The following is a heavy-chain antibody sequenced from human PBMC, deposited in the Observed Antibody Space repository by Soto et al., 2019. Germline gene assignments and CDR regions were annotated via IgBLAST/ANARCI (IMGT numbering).Heavy chain of an antibody. Sequence: GGSLRLSCAASGFTFSSYAMHWVRQAPGKGLEWVAVISYDGSNKYYADSVKGRFTISRDNSKNTLYLQMNSLRAEDTAVYYCGWEGVLAYYFDYWGQGTLVTVSS. J-gene: IGHJ4*02. D-gene: IGHD1-26*01. CDR1: GFTFSSYA. V-gene: IGHV3-30-3*01. CDR3: GWEGVLAYYFDY. CDR2: ISYDGSNK.